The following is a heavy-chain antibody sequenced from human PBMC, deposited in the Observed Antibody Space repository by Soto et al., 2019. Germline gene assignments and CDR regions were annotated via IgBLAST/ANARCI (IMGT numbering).Heavy chain of an antibody. CDR1: GGSISSGDYY. J-gene: IGHJ4*02. Sequence: SETLSLTCTVSGGSISSGDYYWSWIRQPPGKGLEWIGYIYYSGSTYYNPSLKSRVTISVDTSKNQFSLKLSSVTAADTAVYYCARAGGFGATTIDYWGQGTLVTVS. V-gene: IGHV4-30-4*01. CDR2: IYYSGST. D-gene: IGHD3-10*01. CDR3: ARAGGFGATTIDY.